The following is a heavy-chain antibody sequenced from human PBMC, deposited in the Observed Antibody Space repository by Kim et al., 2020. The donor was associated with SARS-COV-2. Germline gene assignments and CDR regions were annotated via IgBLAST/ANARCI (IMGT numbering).Heavy chain of an antibody. CDR1: GGSFSGYY. D-gene: IGHD6-6*01. J-gene: IGHJ6*03. Sequence: SETLSLTCAVYGGSFSGYYWSWIRQPPGKGLEWIGEINHSGSTNYNPSLKSRVTISVDTSKNQFSLKLSSVTAADTAVYYCARVWAAHPTYYYYYYYMDVWGKGTTVTVSS. CDR3: ARVWAAHPTYYYYYYYMDV. V-gene: IGHV4-34*01. CDR2: INHSGST.